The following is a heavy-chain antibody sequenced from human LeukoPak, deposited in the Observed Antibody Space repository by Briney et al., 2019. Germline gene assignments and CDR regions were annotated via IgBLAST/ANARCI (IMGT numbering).Heavy chain of an antibody. D-gene: IGHD5-18*01. Sequence: GGSLRLSCAASGFTFSSYWMHWVRQAPGKGLVWVSRINSDGSSTSYADSVKGRFTISRDNAKNTLYQRMNSLRAEDTAVYYCARDRAAMVNAFDIWGQGTMVTVSS. CDR1: GFTFSSYW. J-gene: IGHJ3*02. CDR3: ARDRAAMVNAFDI. V-gene: IGHV3-74*01. CDR2: INSDGSST.